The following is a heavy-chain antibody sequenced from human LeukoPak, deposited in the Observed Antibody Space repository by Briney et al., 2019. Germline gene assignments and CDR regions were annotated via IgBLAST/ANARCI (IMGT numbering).Heavy chain of an antibody. CDR3: ARGFNEGLRFLEWLVDY. J-gene: IGHJ4*02. V-gene: IGHV1-18*01. D-gene: IGHD3-3*01. CDR1: GYTFTSYG. Sequence: GASVKVSCKASGYTFTSYGISWVRQAPGQGLEWMGWISAYNGNTNYAQKLQGRVTMTTDTSTSTAYMELRSLRSDDTAVYYCARGFNEGLRFLEWLVDYWGQGTLVTVSS. CDR2: ISAYNGNT.